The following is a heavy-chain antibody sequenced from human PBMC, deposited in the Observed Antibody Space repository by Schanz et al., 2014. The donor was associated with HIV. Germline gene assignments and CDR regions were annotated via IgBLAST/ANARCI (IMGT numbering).Heavy chain of an antibody. J-gene: IGHJ6*02. CDR2: ITPDGTIT. CDR3: AKIISGSPYDYYGLDV. D-gene: IGHD1-26*01. V-gene: IGHV3-74*01. CDR1: GFTFGTKW. Sequence: EVQLVESGGGLIQPGESLRLSCVASGFTFGTKWMYWVRQGPEKGLAWVSYITPDGTITYADSVKGRFTTSRDNSNNTLYLQMNSLRAEDTAVYYCAKIISGSPYDYYGLDVWGLGTTVTVS.